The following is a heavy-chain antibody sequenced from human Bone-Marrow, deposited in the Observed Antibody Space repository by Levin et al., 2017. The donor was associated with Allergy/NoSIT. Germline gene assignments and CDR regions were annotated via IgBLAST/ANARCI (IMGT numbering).Heavy chain of an antibody. D-gene: IGHD5-12*01. J-gene: IGHJ4*02. V-gene: IGHV4-34*01. CDR2: INHSGST. CDR1: GGSFSGYY. CDR3: ASYIVATMGIY. Sequence: SQTLSLTCAVYGGSFSGYYWSWIRQPPGKGLEWIGEINHSGSTNYNPSLKSRVTISVDTSKNQFSLKLSSVTAADTAVYYCASYIVATMGIYWGQGTLVTVSS.